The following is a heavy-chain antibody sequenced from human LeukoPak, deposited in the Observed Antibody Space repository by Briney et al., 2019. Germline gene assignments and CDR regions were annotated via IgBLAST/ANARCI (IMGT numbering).Heavy chain of an antibody. CDR3: AKDHGSGHAGPKDFDY. CDR2: ISGSGGST. CDR1: GFTFSSYA. Sequence: SGGSLRLSCAASGFTFSSYAMSWVRQAPGKGLEWVSAISGSGGSTYYADSVKGRFTISRDNSKNTLYLQMNSLRAEDTAVYYCAKDHGSGHAGPKDFDYWGQGTLVTVSS. D-gene: IGHD5-12*01. V-gene: IGHV3-23*01. J-gene: IGHJ4*02.